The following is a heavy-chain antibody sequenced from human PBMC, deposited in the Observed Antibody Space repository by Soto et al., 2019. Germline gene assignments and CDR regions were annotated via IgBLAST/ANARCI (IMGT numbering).Heavy chain of an antibody. CDR2: TYYRSKWYN. CDR1: GDSVSENNAA. V-gene: IGHV6-1*01. Sequence: SQTLSLTCAISGDSVSENNAAWNWIRQSPSRGLEWLGRTYYRSKWYNDYAVSVKSRITINPDTSKNQFSLKLSSVTAADTAVYYCARENSSGWYEDYYYYGMDVWGQGTTVTVSS. CDR3: ARENSSGWYEDYYYYGMDV. J-gene: IGHJ6*02. D-gene: IGHD6-19*01.